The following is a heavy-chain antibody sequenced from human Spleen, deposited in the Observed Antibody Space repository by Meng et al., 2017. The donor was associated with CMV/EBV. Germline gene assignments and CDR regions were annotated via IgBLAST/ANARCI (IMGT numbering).Heavy chain of an antibody. Sequence: ASVKVSCKASGYTFTSYDINWVRQATGQGLEWMGWMNPNSGNTGYAQKFQGRVTMTRNTSISTAYMELSSLRSEDTAVYYCARDIPQWIQYGMDVWGQGTTVTVSS. CDR3: ARDIPQWIQYGMDV. V-gene: IGHV1-8*01. CDR1: GYTFTSYD. J-gene: IGHJ6*02. D-gene: IGHD5-18*01. CDR2: MNPNSGNT.